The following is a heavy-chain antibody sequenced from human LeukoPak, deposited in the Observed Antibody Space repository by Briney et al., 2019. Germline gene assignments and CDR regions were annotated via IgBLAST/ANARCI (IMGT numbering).Heavy chain of an antibody. V-gene: IGHV3-30*18. CDR3: AKDPYSTGWYGYFDY. J-gene: IGHJ4*02. D-gene: IGHD6-19*01. CDR1: GFTVTSNH. CDR2: ISHDGSNK. Sequence: GGSLRLSCAASGFTVTSNHMNWVRQAPGKGLEWVALISHDGSNKYYADSVKGRFTISRDNSKKTLYLQMSSLRVEDTAVYFCAKDPYSTGWYGYFDYWGQGTLVTVSS.